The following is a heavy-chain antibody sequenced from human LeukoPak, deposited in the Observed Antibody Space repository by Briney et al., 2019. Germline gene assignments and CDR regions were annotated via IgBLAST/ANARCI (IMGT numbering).Heavy chain of an antibody. CDR1: GFTFISYW. J-gene: IGHJ4*02. D-gene: IGHD5-18*01. CDR2: INEDGGDR. Sequence: GGSLRLSCAASGFTFISYWMSWVRQAPGKGLEWVANINEDGGDRNYVDSLKGRFTISRDNAKNSLYLQMNSLRVEDTAVYYCARDAAYGYDRFDYWGQGTQVTVSS. CDR3: ARDAAYGYDRFDY. V-gene: IGHV3-7*01.